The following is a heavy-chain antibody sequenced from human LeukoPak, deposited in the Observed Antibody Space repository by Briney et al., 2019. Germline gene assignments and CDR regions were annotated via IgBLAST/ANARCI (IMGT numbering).Heavy chain of an antibody. Sequence: SETLSLTCTVSGGSISSDNYYWGWIRQPPGKGLEWIGTIYYSGSTYYNPSLKSRVTISVDTSNNQFSLKLSSVTAADTAVYYCARHGYSSLYYWGQGTLVTVSS. D-gene: IGHD5-18*01. CDR1: GGSISSDNYY. CDR2: IYYSGST. CDR3: ARHGYSSLYY. J-gene: IGHJ4*02. V-gene: IGHV4-39*01.